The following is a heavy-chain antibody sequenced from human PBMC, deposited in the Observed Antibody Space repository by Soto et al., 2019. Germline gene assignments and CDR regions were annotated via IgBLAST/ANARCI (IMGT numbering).Heavy chain of an antibody. V-gene: IGHV3-53*01. CDR3: AREAHLAAAGTSYYYYYGMDV. Sequence: GGSLRLSCAASGFTFSSYAMSWVRQAPGKGLEWVSYIFTDGSTYYADSVRGRFTISRDTSKNTLFLQMNNLRAEDTAVYYCAREAHLAAAGTSYYYYYGMDVWGQGTTVTVSS. D-gene: IGHD6-13*01. CDR1: GFTFSSYA. CDR2: IFTDGST. J-gene: IGHJ6*02.